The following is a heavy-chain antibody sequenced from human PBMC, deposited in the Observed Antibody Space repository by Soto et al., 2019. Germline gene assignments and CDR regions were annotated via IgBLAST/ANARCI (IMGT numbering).Heavy chain of an antibody. V-gene: IGHV3-30-3*01. CDR1: GFTFSSYA. D-gene: IGHD6-13*01. CDR3: ARDLSSSWYEGLGY. Sequence: GGSLRLSCAASGFTFSSYAMHWVRQAPGKGLEWVAVISYDGSNKYYADSVKGRFTISRDNSKNTLYLQMNSLRAEDTAVYYCARDLSSSWYEGLGYWGQGTLVTVSS. CDR2: ISYDGSNK. J-gene: IGHJ4*02.